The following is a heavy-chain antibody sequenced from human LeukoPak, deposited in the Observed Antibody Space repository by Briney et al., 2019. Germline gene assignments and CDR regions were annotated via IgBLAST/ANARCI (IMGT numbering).Heavy chain of an antibody. Sequence: SETLSLTCTVSGYSISSGYYWGWIRQPPGKGLEWIGSIYHSGSTYYNPSLKSRVTISVDTSKNQFSLKLSSVTAADTAVYYCARGAAAGTFTPTWGQGTLVTVSS. V-gene: IGHV4-38-2*02. CDR1: GYSISSGYY. CDR2: IYHSGST. CDR3: ARGAAAGTFTPT. J-gene: IGHJ4*02. D-gene: IGHD6-13*01.